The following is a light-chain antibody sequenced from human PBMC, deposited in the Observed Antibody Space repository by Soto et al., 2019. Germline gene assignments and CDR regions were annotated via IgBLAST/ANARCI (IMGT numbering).Light chain of an antibody. V-gene: IGKV1-16*02. CDR1: QDIGNF. CDR3: QQYHSWPAT. Sequence: DIQMTQSPSSLSASVGDTVTITCRASQDIGNFFAWSQQKPGTAPKSLISAASSLQSGVTSKFSVSGAWTDINLTINSRQPEDVATFYCQQYHSWPATFGGGTKVEI. CDR2: AAS. J-gene: IGKJ4*01.